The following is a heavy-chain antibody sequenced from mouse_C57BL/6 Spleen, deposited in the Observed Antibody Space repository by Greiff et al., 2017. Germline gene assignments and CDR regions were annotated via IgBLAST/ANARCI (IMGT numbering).Heavy chain of an antibody. CDR1: GYSITSAY. J-gene: IGHJ1*03. CDR3: ARGSGPHWYFDV. CDR2: ISYSGST. Sequence: EVKLLESGPGLAKPSQTLSLTCSVTGYSITSAYWNWIRKFPGNKLEYMGYISYSGSTYYNPSLKRRTSITRDTSKNQYYLQLNSVTTEDTATYYGARGSGPHWYFDVWGTGTTVTVSS. D-gene: IGHD4-1*01. V-gene: IGHV3-8*01.